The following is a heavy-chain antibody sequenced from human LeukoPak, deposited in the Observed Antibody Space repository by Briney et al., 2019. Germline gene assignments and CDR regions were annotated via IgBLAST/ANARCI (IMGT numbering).Heavy chain of an antibody. D-gene: IGHD4-17*01. J-gene: IGHJ4*02. V-gene: IGHV3-9*01. CDR2: ISWNSGSI. CDR3: AKDIGGLYGDYPFDY. Sequence: GGSLRLSCAASGFTFDDYAMHWVRQAPGKGLEWVSGISWNSGSIGYADSVKGRFTISRDNAKNSLYLQMNNLRAEDTALYYCAKDIGGLYGDYPFDYWGQGTLVTVSS. CDR1: GFTFDDYA.